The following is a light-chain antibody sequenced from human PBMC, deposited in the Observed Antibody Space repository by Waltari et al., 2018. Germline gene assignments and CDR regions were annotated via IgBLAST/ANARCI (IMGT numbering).Light chain of an antibody. Sequence: SFELTQPPSVSVSPGQTATITCSGDVLPKQYVYWYQQMPGQAPVLLLYKDTERPSGLPERVSGSTSGTGTTVTLTIGGVQAEDEADYYCQSIDVDALTFGGGTKLTVL. J-gene: IGLJ2*01. V-gene: IGLV3-25*03. CDR3: QSIDVDALT. CDR2: KDT. CDR1: VLPKQY.